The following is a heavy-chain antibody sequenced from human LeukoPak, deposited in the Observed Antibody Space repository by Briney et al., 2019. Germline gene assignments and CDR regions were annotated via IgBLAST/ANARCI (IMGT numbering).Heavy chain of an antibody. V-gene: IGHV4-34*01. Sequence: SETLSLTCAVYGVSFSGYYWSWIRQPPGKGLEWIGEINHSGSTNYNPSLKSRVTISVDTSKNQFSLKLSSVTAADTAVYYCARAPYYDFWSGFLGSNWFDPWGQGTLVTVSS. D-gene: IGHD3-3*01. J-gene: IGHJ5*02. CDR1: GVSFSGYY. CDR2: INHSGST. CDR3: ARAPYYDFWSGFLGSNWFDP.